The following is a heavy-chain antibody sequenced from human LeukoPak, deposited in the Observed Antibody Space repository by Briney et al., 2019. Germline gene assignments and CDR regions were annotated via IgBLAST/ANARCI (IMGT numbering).Heavy chain of an antibody. Sequence: GASVKVSCKASGYTFTRYGISWVRQAPGQGLEWMGWISAYSGNREYAQKLQGRVTMTTDTSTSTAYMELRSLGSDDTAVYYCARARYLSGGRDDALDIWGQGTMVTVFS. CDR1: GYTFTRYG. V-gene: IGHV1-18*01. CDR2: ISAYSGNR. D-gene: IGHD2-15*01. J-gene: IGHJ3*02. CDR3: ARARYLSGGRDDALDI.